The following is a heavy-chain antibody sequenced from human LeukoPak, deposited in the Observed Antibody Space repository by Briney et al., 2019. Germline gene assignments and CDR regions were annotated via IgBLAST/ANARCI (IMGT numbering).Heavy chain of an antibody. V-gene: IGHV3-48*04. D-gene: IGHD6-13*01. CDR3: ARDPGFGSSWSPFDY. CDR2: ISSSSSTI. CDR1: GFTFSSYS. Sequence: GGSLRLSCAASGFTFSSYSMNWVRRAPGKGLEWVSYISSSSSTIYYADSVKGRFTISRDNAKNSLYLQMNSLRAEDTAVYYCARDPGFGSSWSPFDYWGQGTLVTVSS. J-gene: IGHJ4*02.